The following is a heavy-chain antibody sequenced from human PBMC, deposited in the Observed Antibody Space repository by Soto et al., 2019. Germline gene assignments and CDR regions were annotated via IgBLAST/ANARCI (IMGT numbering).Heavy chain of an antibody. Sequence: GGSLRLPCAASGFTFSSYGMHWVRQAPGKGLEWVAVISYDGSNKYYADSVKGRFTISRDNSKNTLYLQMNSLRAEDTAVYYCAKGGCGGDCYPSSGAFDIWGQGTMVTVSS. CDR1: GFTFSSYG. CDR3: AKGGCGGDCYPSSGAFDI. V-gene: IGHV3-30*18. J-gene: IGHJ3*02. D-gene: IGHD2-21*02. CDR2: ISYDGSNK.